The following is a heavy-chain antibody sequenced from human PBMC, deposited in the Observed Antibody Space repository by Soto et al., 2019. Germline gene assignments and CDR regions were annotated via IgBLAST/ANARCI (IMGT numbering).Heavy chain of an antibody. D-gene: IGHD1-1*01. CDR2: IYTSGST. CDR1: GGSISSYY. CDR3: ARDVVRWNANWFDP. V-gene: IGHV4-4*07. Sequence: SETLSLTCTVSGGSISSYYWSWVRQPAGKGLEWIGRIYTSGSTNYNPSLKSRVTMSVDTSKNQFSLKLSSVTAADTAVYYCARDVVRWNANWFDPWGQGTLVTVSS. J-gene: IGHJ5*02.